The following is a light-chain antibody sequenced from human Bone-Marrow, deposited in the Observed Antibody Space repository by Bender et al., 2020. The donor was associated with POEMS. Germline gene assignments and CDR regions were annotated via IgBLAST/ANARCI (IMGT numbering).Light chain of an antibody. CDR3: CSYAGSSTDVV. CDR2: EVR. J-gene: IGLJ2*01. CDR1: SSDVGGYDY. Sequence: QSALTQFASVSGSPGQSITISCTGTSSDVGGYDYVSWSQQHPGKAPRLIIYEVRNRPLGVSDRFSGSKSGKTASLTISGLQAEDEADYYCCSYAGSSTDVVFGGGTRLTVL. V-gene: IGLV2-14*01.